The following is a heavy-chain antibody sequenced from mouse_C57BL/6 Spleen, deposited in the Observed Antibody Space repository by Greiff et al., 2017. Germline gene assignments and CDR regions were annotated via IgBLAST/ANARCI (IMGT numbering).Heavy chain of an antibody. CDR3: ARAGLLYAMDY. V-gene: IGHV1-61*01. Sequence: QVQLQQPGAELVRPGSSVKLSCKASGYTFTSYWMYWVKQRPGQGLEWIGNIYPSDSETHYNQKFKDKATLTVDKSSSTAYMQLSSLTSEDSAVYYCARAGLLYAMDYWGQGTSVTVSS. D-gene: IGHD1-1*01. CDR2: IYPSDSET. J-gene: IGHJ4*01. CDR1: GYTFTSYW.